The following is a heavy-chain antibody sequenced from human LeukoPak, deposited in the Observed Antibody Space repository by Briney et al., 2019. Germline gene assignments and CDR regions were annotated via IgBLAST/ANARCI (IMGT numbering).Heavy chain of an antibody. D-gene: IGHD2-21*02. Sequence: ASVKVSCKASGYTFTSYAMHWVRQAPGQRLEWMGWINAGNGNTKYSQKFQGRVTITRDTSASTAYMELSSLRSEDTAVYYCARGPTRVVTAIWFDPWGQGTLVTVSS. CDR1: GYTFTSYA. CDR3: ARGPTRVVTAIWFDP. J-gene: IGHJ5*02. V-gene: IGHV1-3*01. CDR2: INAGNGNT.